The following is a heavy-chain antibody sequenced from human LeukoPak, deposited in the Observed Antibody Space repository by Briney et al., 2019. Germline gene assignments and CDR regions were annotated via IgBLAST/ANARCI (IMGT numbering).Heavy chain of an antibody. J-gene: IGHJ4*02. CDR2: IKQDGSAK. Sequence: GGSLRLSCAASGFTFNRYWMSWVRQAPGKELQWVANIKQDGSAKYYVDSVKGRFTISRDNAKNSLYLEMNSLRAEDTAVYYCARGSAMVLRRGRRPYYFDYWGQGTLVTVSS. CDR3: ARGSAMVLRRGRRPYYFDY. D-gene: IGHD5-18*01. CDR1: GFTFNRYW. V-gene: IGHV3-7*01.